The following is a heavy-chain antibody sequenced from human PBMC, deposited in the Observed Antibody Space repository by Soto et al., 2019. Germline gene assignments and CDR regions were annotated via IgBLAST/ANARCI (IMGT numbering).Heavy chain of an antibody. D-gene: IGHD2-2*01. V-gene: IGHV4-39*01. CDR3: ARLVIVPAAMSDYYMDV. J-gene: IGHJ6*03. CDR2: IHSSGST. Sequence: QLQMEESGPGLVKPSETLSLSCTVSGVSISKSSYYWGWIRQPPGRGLEWIGSIHSSGSTSYNPSLKNRVTMSVDPSKNQFSLRLNSVTAADTAVYYCARLVIVPAAMSDYYMDVWGKGATVTVSS. CDR1: GVSISKSSYY.